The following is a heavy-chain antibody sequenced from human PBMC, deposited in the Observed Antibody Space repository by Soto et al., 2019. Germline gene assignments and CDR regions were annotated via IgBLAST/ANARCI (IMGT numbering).Heavy chain of an antibody. J-gene: IGHJ6*02. Sequence: EEQLVESGGGLVQPGRSLRLSCAASGFTFDDYAMHWVRQAPGKGLEWVSGINWNSGSIGYADSVKGRFTISRDNAKAPLYLQMNSLRAEETALYYCAKDRGSGSYAAKYYYYGMDVWGQGTTVTVSS. D-gene: IGHD3-10*01. CDR2: INWNSGSI. CDR3: AKDRGSGSYAAKYYYYGMDV. V-gene: IGHV3-9*01. CDR1: GFTFDDYA.